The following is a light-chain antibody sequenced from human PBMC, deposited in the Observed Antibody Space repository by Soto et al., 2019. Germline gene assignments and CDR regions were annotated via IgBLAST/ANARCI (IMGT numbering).Light chain of an antibody. CDR3: QQRDNWPPTWT. CDR2: HTS. J-gene: IGKJ1*01. CDR1: QSVSTY. V-gene: IGKV3-11*01. Sequence: EIVMPQSPATLSVSPGERATLSGRARQSVSTYLAWYQQKPGQAPRLLIYHTSNRAAGIPARFSGSGSGTDFTLTIRRLEPEDFAVYYCQQRDNWPPTWTVGQGTKVDI.